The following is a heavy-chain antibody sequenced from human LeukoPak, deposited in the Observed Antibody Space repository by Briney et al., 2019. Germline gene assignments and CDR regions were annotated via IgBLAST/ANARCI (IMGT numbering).Heavy chain of an antibody. CDR1: GGSISSYY. J-gene: IGHJ3*02. Sequence: SETLSLTCTVSGGSISSYYWSWIRQPAGKGLECIGRIYTSGSTNYNPSLKSRVTISVDTSKNQFSLKLSSVTAADTAVYYCARDNPSVYSSSWYDAFDIWGQGTMVTVSS. CDR2: IYTSGST. CDR3: ARDNPSVYSSSWYDAFDI. D-gene: IGHD6-13*01. V-gene: IGHV4-4*07.